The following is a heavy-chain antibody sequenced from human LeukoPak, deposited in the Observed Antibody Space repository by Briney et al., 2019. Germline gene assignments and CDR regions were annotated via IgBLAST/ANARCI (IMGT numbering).Heavy chain of an antibody. CDR2: INQSGST. CDR1: GGSFSGYY. Sequence: SETLSLTCVVYGGSFSGYYWNWIRQPPGKGLEWIGEINQSGSTNYNPSLKSRVTISVDASKNQFFLNLNSVTAADTAAYYCARGVFGRFDPWGQGTLVTVSS. V-gene: IGHV4-34*01. D-gene: IGHD3-10*01. J-gene: IGHJ5*02. CDR3: ARGVFGRFDP.